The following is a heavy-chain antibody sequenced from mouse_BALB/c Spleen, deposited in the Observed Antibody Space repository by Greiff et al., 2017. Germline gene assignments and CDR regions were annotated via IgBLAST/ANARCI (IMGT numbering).Heavy chain of an antibody. CDR2: IRNKANGYTT. Sequence: EVQLVESGRGLVQPGGSLRLSCATSGFTFTDYYMRWVRQPPGKALEWLGFIRNKANGYTTKYSASVKGRFTISRDNSQSILYLQMSTLKAEDSGTSSGARDIEYCGSSSGWFAYWGQGTLVTVSA. J-gene: IGHJ3*01. CDR1: GFTFTDYY. CDR3: ARDIEYCGSSSGWFAY. D-gene: IGHD1-1*01. V-gene: IGHV7-3*02.